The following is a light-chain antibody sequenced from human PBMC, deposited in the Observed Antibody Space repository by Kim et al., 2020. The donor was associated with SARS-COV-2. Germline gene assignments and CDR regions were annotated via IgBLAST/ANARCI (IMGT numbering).Light chain of an antibody. CDR2: KTS. CDR3: QQYHTHST. CDR1: QNVNIW. Sequence: PASVGDTVTITWRASQNVNIWLAWYQQKPGQVPKLLIHKTSGLQRGVPSRFSGGGSGTDFTLTIRSLQPDDFATYYCQQYHTHSTFGQGTKVDIK. V-gene: IGKV1-5*03. J-gene: IGKJ1*01.